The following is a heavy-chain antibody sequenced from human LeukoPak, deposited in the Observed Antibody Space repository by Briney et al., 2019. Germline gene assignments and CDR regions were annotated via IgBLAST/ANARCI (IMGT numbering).Heavy chain of an antibody. Sequence: GGSLRLSCAASGFTFSSYSMNWVRQAPGKGLEWVSYISASSNTIYYADSVKGRFTISRDNAKNSLYLQMNSLRAEDTAVYYCAKDLGWELPNLFDYWGQGTLVTVSS. J-gene: IGHJ4*02. V-gene: IGHV3-48*01. CDR2: ISASSNTI. CDR3: AKDLGWELPNLFDY. D-gene: IGHD1-26*01. CDR1: GFTFSSYS.